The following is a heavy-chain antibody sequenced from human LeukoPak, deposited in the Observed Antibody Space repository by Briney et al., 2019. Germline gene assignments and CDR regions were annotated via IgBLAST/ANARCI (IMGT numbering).Heavy chain of an antibody. CDR2: ISYDGSNK. CDR1: GFTFSSYA. Sequence: GRSLRLSCAASGFTFSSYAMHWVRQAPGKGLEWVAVISYDGSNKYYADSVKGRFTISRDNSKNTLYLQMNSPRAEDTAVYYCAKNRITMVRGVIDVDYWGQGTLVTVSS. D-gene: IGHD3-10*01. J-gene: IGHJ4*02. CDR3: AKNRITMVRGVIDVDY. V-gene: IGHV3-30*04.